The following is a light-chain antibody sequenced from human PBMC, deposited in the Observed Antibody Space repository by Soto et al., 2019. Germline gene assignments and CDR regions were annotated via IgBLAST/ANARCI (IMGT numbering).Light chain of an antibody. Sequence: IVVTKSPFTLTQSPGERATLSCRASQSVSNNYLAWYQQKPGQAPRLLIYGTSSRATGIPDRFSGSGSGTDFTLTISRLEPEDFAMYFCQRFGGAPLITFGQGTRLEIK. J-gene: IGKJ5*01. CDR1: QSVSNNY. V-gene: IGKV3-20*01. CDR3: QRFGGAPLIT. CDR2: GTS.